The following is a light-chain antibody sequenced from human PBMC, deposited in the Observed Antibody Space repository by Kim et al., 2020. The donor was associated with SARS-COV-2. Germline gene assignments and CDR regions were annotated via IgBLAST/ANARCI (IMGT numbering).Light chain of an antibody. V-gene: IGLV1-40*01. CDR2: GNS. CDR3: QSYDSSLSGSVV. Sequence: QPVLTQPPSVSGAPGQRVTISCTGSSSNIGAGYDVHWYQQLPGTAPKLLIYGNSNRPSGVPDQFSGSKSGTSASLAITGLQAEDEADYYCQSYDSSLSGSVVFGGGTQLTVL. CDR1: SSNIGAGYD. J-gene: IGLJ2*01.